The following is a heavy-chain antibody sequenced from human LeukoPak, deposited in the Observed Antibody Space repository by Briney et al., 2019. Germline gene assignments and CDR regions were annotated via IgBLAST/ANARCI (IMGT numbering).Heavy chain of an antibody. CDR2: INPNSGGT. Sequence: ASVKVSCKASGYTFTGYYMHWVRQAPGQGLEWMGWINPNSGGTNYAQKFQGRVTMTRDTSISTAYMELSRLRPDDTAVYYCARLIAAAGTPRDYWGQGALVTVSS. J-gene: IGHJ4*02. CDR1: GYTFTGYY. V-gene: IGHV1-2*02. CDR3: ARLIAAAGTPRDY. D-gene: IGHD6-13*01.